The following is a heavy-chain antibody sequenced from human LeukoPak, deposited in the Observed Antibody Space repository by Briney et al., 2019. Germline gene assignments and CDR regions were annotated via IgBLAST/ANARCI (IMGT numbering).Heavy chain of an antibody. CDR3: ARDRWVDCSGGSRQRLVGGARYMDV. CDR2: ISAYNGNT. D-gene: IGHD2-15*01. J-gene: IGHJ6*03. Sequence: ASVKVSCKASGYTFTSYGISWVRQAPGQGLEWMGWISAYNGNTSYAQKFQGRVTMTRDMSTSTVYMELSSLRSEDTAVYYCARDRWVDCSGGSRQRLVGGARYMDVWGKGTTVTVSS. CDR1: GYTFTSYG. V-gene: IGHV1-18*01.